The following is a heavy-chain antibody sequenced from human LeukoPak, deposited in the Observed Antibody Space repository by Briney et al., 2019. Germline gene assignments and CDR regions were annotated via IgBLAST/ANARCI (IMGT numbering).Heavy chain of an antibody. D-gene: IGHD3-22*01. CDR2: IYPGDSDT. V-gene: IGHV5-51*01. J-gene: IGHJ6*02. CDR3: ARQYYYDSSGYYPNYYYYYGMDV. CDR1: GYSFTSYW. Sequence: GESLKISCKGSGYSFTSYWIGWVRQMPGKGLEWMGIIYPGDSDTRYSPSFQGQVTISADKSISTAYLRWSSLKVSDTAMYYCARQYYYDSSGYYPNYYYYYGMDVWGQGTTVTVSS.